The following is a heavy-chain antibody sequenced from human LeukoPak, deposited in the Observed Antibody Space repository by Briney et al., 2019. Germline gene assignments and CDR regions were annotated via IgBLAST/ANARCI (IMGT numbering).Heavy chain of an antibody. CDR1: GFTFSSYA. V-gene: IGHV3-23*01. CDR3: AILPAAGYFDWLSPPDY. D-gene: IGHD3-9*01. Sequence: GGSLRLSCAASGFTFSSYAMSWVRQAPGKGLEWVSVISVSGGSTYYADSVKGRFTISRDNSKNTLYLQMNSLRAEDTAVYYCAILPAAGYFDWLSPPDYWGQGTLVTVSS. J-gene: IGHJ4*02. CDR2: ISVSGGST.